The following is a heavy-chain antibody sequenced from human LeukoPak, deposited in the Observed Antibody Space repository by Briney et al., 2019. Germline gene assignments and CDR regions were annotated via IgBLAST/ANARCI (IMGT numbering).Heavy chain of an antibody. Sequence: GGSLRLSCAASGFTFSSYAMSWVRQAPGKGLEWVSAISGSGGSTYYADSVKGRFTISRDNSKNTLYLQMNSLRAEGTAVYYCAKGLVGYYYDSSGYPDYWGQGTLVTVSS. CDR2: ISGSGGST. D-gene: IGHD3-22*01. CDR3: AKGLVGYYYDSSGYPDY. J-gene: IGHJ4*02. CDR1: GFTFSSYA. V-gene: IGHV3-23*01.